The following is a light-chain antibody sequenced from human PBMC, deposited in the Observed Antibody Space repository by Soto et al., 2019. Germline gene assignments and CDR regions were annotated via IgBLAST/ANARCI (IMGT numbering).Light chain of an antibody. Sequence: EVVLTQSPATLSLSPGERATLSCRASQSVNNYLAWYQQKPGQAPRLLIYDTSDRATGIPARFSGSGSGTDFTLTISSLEPEDVAVFYCQQRSIWPWTFGQGTKVESK. CDR3: QQRSIWPWT. CDR2: DTS. V-gene: IGKV3-11*01. J-gene: IGKJ1*01. CDR1: QSVNNY.